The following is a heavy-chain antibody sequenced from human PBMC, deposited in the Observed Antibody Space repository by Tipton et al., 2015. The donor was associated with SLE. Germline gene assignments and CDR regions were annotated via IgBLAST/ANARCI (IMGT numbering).Heavy chain of an antibody. D-gene: IGHD3-10*01. CDR1: GASITSYY. V-gene: IGHV4-59*08. CDR3: ARRTSPRGYFDF. Sequence: TLSLTCTVSGASITSYYWSWLRQSPGKGLEWIGHTYHSGSTDFNPYLESRVTISVATSQNQFSLRLSSMTASDTAVYYCARRTSPRGYFDFWGRGALVTVSS. CDR2: TYHSGST. J-gene: IGHJ4*02.